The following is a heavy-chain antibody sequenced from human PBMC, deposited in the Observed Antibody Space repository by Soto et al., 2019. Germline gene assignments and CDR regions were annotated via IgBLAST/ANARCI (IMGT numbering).Heavy chain of an antibody. J-gene: IGHJ4*02. CDR1: GFTFSRYW. D-gene: IGHD3-10*01. CDR3: ARDANAEPFDYPGEY. Sequence: GGSLRLSCAGSGFTFSRYWMHWVRQVPGKGLVWVANIVSDGSRTTYADSVKGRFTISRDNAKNTLYLQMDSLRVEDTAVYYCARDANAEPFDYPGEYWGQGTLVTVSS. V-gene: IGHV3-74*01. CDR2: IVSDGSRT.